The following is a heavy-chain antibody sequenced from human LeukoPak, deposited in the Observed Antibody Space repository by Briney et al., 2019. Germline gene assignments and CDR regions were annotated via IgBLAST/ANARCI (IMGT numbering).Heavy chain of an antibody. J-gene: IGHJ4*02. Sequence: GGSLRLPCAASGFTVSSSYMSWVRQAPGKGLEWVSVIYTGGSTYYADSVKGRFTISRDNSKNTLYLQMNSLRAEDTAVYYCAKDTIFAVDPFDYWGQGTLVTVSS. CDR2: IYTGGST. D-gene: IGHD3-3*01. CDR3: AKDTIFAVDPFDY. CDR1: GFTVSSSY. V-gene: IGHV3-53*01.